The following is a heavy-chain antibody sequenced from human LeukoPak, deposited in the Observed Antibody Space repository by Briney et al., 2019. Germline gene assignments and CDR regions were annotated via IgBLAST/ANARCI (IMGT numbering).Heavy chain of an antibody. D-gene: IGHD1-1*01. CDR1: GGSISSGRHY. J-gene: IGHJ5*02. V-gene: IGHV4-39*07. CDR2: LSYGRST. CDR3: ARDYKPYHRGWFDP. Sequence: PSETLSLTCSVSGGSISSGRHYWGWVRQPPGKGLEWIGSLSYGRSTYYKPSLKSRVSMSVDTSKNQFSLKMISVTAADTAVYYCARDYKPYHRGWFDPWGQGTLVTVSS.